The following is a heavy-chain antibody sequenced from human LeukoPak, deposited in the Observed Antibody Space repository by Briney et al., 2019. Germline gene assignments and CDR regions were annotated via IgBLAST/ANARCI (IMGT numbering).Heavy chain of an antibody. J-gene: IGHJ6*03. D-gene: IGHD3-3*01. V-gene: IGHV4-34*01. Sequence: SETLSLTCAVCGGSFSGYYWSWIRQPPGKGLEWIGEINHSGSTNYNPSLKSRVTISVDTSKNQFSLKLSSVTAADTAVYYCARGFRHRGGPNFGVVINMDVWGKGTTVTVSS. CDR2: INHSGST. CDR1: GGSFSGYY. CDR3: ARGFRHRGGPNFGVVINMDV.